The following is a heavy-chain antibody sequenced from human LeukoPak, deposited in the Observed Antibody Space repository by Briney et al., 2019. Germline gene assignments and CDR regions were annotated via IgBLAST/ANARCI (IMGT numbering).Heavy chain of an antibody. D-gene: IGHD5-18*01. Sequence: GGSLRLSCAASGFTFNSYGMHWVRQAPGKGLEWVAFIQYDGSNKYNADSVKGRFTIFRDNSKNTLYLQMNTLRHEDTAVYYCAKGWDVNTAIDYWGQRTLVTVSS. CDR1: GFTFNSYG. CDR3: AKGWDVNTAIDY. J-gene: IGHJ4*02. CDR2: IQYDGSNK. V-gene: IGHV3-30*02.